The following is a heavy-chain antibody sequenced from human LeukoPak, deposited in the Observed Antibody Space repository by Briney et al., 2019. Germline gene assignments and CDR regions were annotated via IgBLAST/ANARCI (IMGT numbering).Heavy chain of an antibody. V-gene: IGHV3-9*01. CDR2: ISWNSGSI. D-gene: IGHD3-16*01. J-gene: IGHJ3*02. Sequence: PGGSLRLSCAASGFTFDDYAMHWVRQAPGKGLEWVSGISWNSGSIGYADSVKGRFTISRDNAKNSLYLQMNSLRAEDTALYYCAKDRLRLGELPDAFDIWGQGTMVTVSS. CDR3: AKDRLRLGELPDAFDI. CDR1: GFTFDDYA.